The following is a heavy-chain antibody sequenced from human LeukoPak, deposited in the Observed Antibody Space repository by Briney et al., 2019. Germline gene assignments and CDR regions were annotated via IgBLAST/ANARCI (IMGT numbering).Heavy chain of an antibody. J-gene: IGHJ6*03. D-gene: IGHD3-3*01. CDR2: INHSGTT. V-gene: IGHV4-34*01. CDR3: ARKTIFGVVIIPYYMDV. CDR1: GGSFSGYY. Sequence: SETLSLTCAVYGGSFSGYYWSWIRQPPGKGLEWIGEINHSGTTNYNPSLKSRVTISVGTSKNQFSLNLSSVTAADTAVYYCARKTIFGVVIIPYYMDVWGKGTTVTVSS.